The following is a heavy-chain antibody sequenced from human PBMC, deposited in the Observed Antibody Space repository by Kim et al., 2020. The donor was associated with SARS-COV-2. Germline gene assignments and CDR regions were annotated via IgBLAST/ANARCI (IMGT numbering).Heavy chain of an antibody. Sequence: SETLSLTCTVSGGSISSSSYYWGWIRQPPGKGLEWIGSIYYSGSTYYNPSLKSRVTISVDTSKNQFSLKLSSVTAADTAVYYCARGPPTIGWFGESSYNWFDPWGQGTLVTVSS. D-gene: IGHD3-10*01. CDR2: IYYSGST. J-gene: IGHJ5*02. CDR1: GGSISSSSYY. CDR3: ARGPPTIGWFGESSYNWFDP. V-gene: IGHV4-39*01.